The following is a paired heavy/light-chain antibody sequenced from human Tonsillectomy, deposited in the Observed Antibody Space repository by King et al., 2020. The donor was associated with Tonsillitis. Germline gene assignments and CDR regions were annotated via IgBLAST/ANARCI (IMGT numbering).Heavy chain of an antibody. Sequence: EVHLVESGGGLVQPGGSLRLSCEAPGLTLSSYWMYWVRQAPGKGLVWISRINTDGSITSYADSVEGRFTISRDNAKNTVYLQMHSLRGEDTAVYYCARHWGLVKDYYYYYGMDVWGQGTTVTVSS. V-gene: IGHV3-74*01. D-gene: IGHD3-9*01. J-gene: IGHJ6*02. CDR2: INTDGSIT. CDR1: GLTLSSYW. CDR3: ARHWGLVKDYYYYYGMDV.
Light chain of an antibody. Sequence: SSELTQDPAVSVALGQTVRITCQGDSLRSYYATWYQQKPGQAPLFVMYGKDTRPSGIPDRFSGSSSGNTASLTITGAQAEDEADYYCNSRDNSGNHLVFGTGTKVTVL. CDR1: SLRSYY. J-gene: IGLJ1*01. CDR3: NSRDNSGNHLV. V-gene: IGLV3-19*01. CDR2: GKD.